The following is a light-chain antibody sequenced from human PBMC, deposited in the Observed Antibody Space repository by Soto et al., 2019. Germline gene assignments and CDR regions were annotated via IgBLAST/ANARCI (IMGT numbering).Light chain of an antibody. CDR1: QSVTGN. V-gene: IGKV3-15*01. J-gene: IGKJ1*01. Sequence: EIVLTQSPCTLSLSPWERATLSCMASQSVTGNYLAWYQQNPGQAPRLLMSGASSRATGIPARFSGSGSGTEFTLTISSLQSEDFAVYYCQQYKNGWTFGQGTKVDIK. CDR2: GAS. CDR3: QQYKNGWT.